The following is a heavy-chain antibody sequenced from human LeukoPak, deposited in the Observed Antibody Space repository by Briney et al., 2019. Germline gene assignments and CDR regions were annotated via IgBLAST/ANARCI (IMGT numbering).Heavy chain of an antibody. Sequence: SETLSLTCTVSGASVSPYYWSWIRQPPGKGLEWIGYVFYTGSTTYNPSLKSRLTISVDTSKSQFSLKLNSVTAADTAVYYCARDLGPSRGFDYWGRGTLATVSS. J-gene: IGHJ4*02. V-gene: IGHV4-59*02. CDR2: VFYTGST. CDR1: GASVSPYY. D-gene: IGHD3-10*01. CDR3: ARDLGPSRGFDY.